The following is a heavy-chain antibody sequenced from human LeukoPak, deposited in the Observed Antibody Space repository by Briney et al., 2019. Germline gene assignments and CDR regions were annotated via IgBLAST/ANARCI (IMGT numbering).Heavy chain of an antibody. Sequence: SETLSLTCTVSGGSISSSSYYWGWIRQPPGKGLEWIGSIYYSGSTYYNPSLKSRVTISVDTSKNQFSLKLSSVTAADTAVYYCARAARYYDILTGYYNRPDAFDIWGQGTMVTVSS. D-gene: IGHD3-9*01. J-gene: IGHJ3*02. CDR1: GGSISSSSYY. V-gene: IGHV4-39*01. CDR2: IYYSGST. CDR3: ARAARYYDILTGYYNRPDAFDI.